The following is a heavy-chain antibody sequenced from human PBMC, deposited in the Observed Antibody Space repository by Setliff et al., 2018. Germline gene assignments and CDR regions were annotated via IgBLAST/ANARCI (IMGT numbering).Heavy chain of an antibody. CDR3: ARDRAYGDGYYYYGMDV. J-gene: IGHJ6*02. CDR2: MYHSGSV. D-gene: IGHD4-17*01. CDR1: GYSISSGYY. V-gene: IGHV4-38-2*02. Sequence: SETLSLTCTVSGYSISSGYYWGWIRQPPGKGLEWIGNMYHSGSVYYNPSLKSRVTISVDTSKNQFSLKVTSVTAADTAVYYCARDRAYGDGYYYYGMDVWGQGTTVTVSS.